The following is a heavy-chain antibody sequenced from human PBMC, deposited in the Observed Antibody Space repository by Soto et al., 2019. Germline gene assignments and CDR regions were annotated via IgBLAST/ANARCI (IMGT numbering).Heavy chain of an antibody. CDR3: AHTMAPRIFDY. CDR1: GFSLITSGVG. CDR2: IYWDDDK. V-gene: IGHV2-5*02. J-gene: IGHJ4*02. Sequence: QITLKEAGPTLVKPTQTLTLTCSFSGFSLITSGVGVGWIRQPPGKALEWLALIYWDDDKGYSTSLKSRLTNTTXTSKNQVVLTMTNMDPVDTATYYCAHTMAPRIFDYWGQGTLVTVSS.